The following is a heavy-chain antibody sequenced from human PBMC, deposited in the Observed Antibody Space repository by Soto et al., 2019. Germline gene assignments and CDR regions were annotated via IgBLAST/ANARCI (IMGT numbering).Heavy chain of an antibody. V-gene: IGHV6-1*01. CDR3: ARGVTSGGAVARNYYYYCIDV. Sequence: SQTLSLTCAISGDSVSSNSAAWNWIRQSPSRGLEWLGRTYYRSKWYNDYAVSVKSRITINPDTSKNQFSLQLNSVTPEDTAVYYHARGVTSGGAVARNYYYYCIDVWGQGPTVTVSS. J-gene: IGHJ6*02. CDR1: GDSVSSNSAA. D-gene: IGHD6-19*01. CDR2: TYYRSKWYN.